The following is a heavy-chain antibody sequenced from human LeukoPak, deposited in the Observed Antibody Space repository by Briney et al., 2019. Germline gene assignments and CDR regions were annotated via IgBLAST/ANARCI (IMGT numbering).Heavy chain of an antibody. CDR3: ARVVQSTDSSGFYLPEYFQH. V-gene: IGHV4-39*07. Sequence: PSETLSLTCTVSGGSISSSSYYWGWIRQPPGKALEWIGNIFYSGSTYYSPSLKSRVTISVDTSKNQFSLKLRSVTAADTAVYYCARVVQSTDSSGFYLPEYFQHWGQGTLVTVSS. CDR1: GGSISSSSYY. J-gene: IGHJ1*01. CDR2: IFYSGST. D-gene: IGHD3-22*01.